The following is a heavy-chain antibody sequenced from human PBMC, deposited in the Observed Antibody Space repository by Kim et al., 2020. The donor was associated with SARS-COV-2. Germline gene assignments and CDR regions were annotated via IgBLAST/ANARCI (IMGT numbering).Heavy chain of an antibody. V-gene: IGHV5-51*01. J-gene: IGHJ5*02. CDR2: IYPGDSDT. CDR3: ARLGYYGSGTPYNWFDP. CDR1: GYSFTSYW. Sequence: GESLQISCKGSGYSFTSYWIGWVRQMPGKGLEWMGIIYPGDSDTRYSPSFQGQVTISADKSISTAYLQGSSLKASDTAMYYCARLGYYGSGTPYNWFDPWGQGTLVTVSS. D-gene: IGHD3-10*01.